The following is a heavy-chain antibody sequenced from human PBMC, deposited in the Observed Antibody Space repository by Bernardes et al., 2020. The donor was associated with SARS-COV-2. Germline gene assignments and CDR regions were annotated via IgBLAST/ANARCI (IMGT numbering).Heavy chain of an antibody. CDR3: ARDPIAARPTFDY. CDR1: GITFSRYW. J-gene: IGHJ4*02. CDR2: IKQDENEN. D-gene: IGHD6-6*01. V-gene: IGHV3-7*05. Sequence: GGSLRLYCAASGITFSRYWMSWVRQAPGKGLEWVANIKQDENENYYVDSVKGRFTISTDNAKNSLYLQMNSLRAEDTAVYYCARDPIAARPTFDYWGQGTLVTVSS.